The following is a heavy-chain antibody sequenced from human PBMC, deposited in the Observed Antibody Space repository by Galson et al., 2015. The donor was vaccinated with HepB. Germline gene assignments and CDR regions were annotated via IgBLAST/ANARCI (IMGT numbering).Heavy chain of an antibody. CDR1: GFTFSSYA. CDR2: ISGSGGST. CDR3: AKDQGIAVAGFDAFDI. J-gene: IGHJ3*02. Sequence: SLRLSCAASGFTFSSYAMSWVRQAPGKGLEWVSAISGSGGSTYYADSVKGRFTISRDNSKNTLYLQMNSLRAEDTAVYYCAKDQGIAVAGFDAFDIWGQGTMVTVSS. V-gene: IGHV3-23*01. D-gene: IGHD6-19*01.